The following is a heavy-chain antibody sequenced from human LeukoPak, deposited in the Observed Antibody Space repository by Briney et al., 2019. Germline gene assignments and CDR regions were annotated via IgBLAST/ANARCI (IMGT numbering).Heavy chain of an antibody. Sequence: GGSLRLSCAASGFTFSSYSMNWVRQAPGKGLGWVSYLSSSSSTIYYADSVKGRFTISRDNAKNSLYLQMNSLRAEDTAVYYCARVEMATIPDYWGQGTLVTVSS. CDR3: ARVEMATIPDY. D-gene: IGHD5-24*01. J-gene: IGHJ4*02. CDR1: GFTFSSYS. V-gene: IGHV3-48*04. CDR2: LSSSSSTI.